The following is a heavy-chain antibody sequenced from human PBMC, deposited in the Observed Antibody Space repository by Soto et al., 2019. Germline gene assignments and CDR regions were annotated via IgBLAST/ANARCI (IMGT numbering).Heavy chain of an antibody. CDR2: ISSSSSSI. V-gene: IGHV3-48*02. D-gene: IGHD3-3*01. CDR1: GFTFSSYS. CDR3: ARDYEYWSGYYKGFDY. J-gene: IGHJ4*02. Sequence: GGSLRLSCAASGFTFSSYSMNWVRQAPGKGLEWVSYISSSSSSIYYADSVKGRLTISRDNAKNSLCLQVNSLRDEDTAVYYCARDYEYWSGYYKGFDYWGQGTLVTVSS.